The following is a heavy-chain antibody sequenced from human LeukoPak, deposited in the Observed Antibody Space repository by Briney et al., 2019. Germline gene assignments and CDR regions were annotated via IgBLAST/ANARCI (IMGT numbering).Heavy chain of an antibody. CDR2: ISAYNGNT. CDR1: GYTFTSYG. J-gene: IGHJ5*02. Sequence: ASVKVSCKASGYTFTSYGISWARQAPGQGLEWMGWISAYNGNTNYAQKLQGRVTMTTDTSTSTAYMELRSLRSDDTAVYYCARVPSRSRLVPLEGGWFDPWGQGTLVTVSS. CDR3: ARVPSRSRLVPLEGGWFDP. D-gene: IGHD4/OR15-4a*01. V-gene: IGHV1-18*01.